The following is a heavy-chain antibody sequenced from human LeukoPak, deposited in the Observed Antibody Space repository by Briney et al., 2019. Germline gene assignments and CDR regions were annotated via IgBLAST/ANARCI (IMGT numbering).Heavy chain of an antibody. J-gene: IGHJ6*02. CDR3: ARVGRVAAAGGRYYYYYGMDV. Sequence: KPSETLSLTCAVYGGSFSGYYWSWLRQPPGKWLEWIGEINHSGSTNYNPSLKSRVTISVDTSKNQFSLKLSSVTAADTAVYYCARVGRVAAAGGRYYYYYGMDVWGQGTTVTVSS. CDR2: INHSGST. CDR1: GGSFSGYY. V-gene: IGHV4-34*01. D-gene: IGHD6-13*01.